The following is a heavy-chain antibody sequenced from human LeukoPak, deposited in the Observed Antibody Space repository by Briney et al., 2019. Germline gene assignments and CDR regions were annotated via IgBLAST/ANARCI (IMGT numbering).Heavy chain of an antibody. J-gene: IGHJ3*02. CDR2: IKKDGSEK. D-gene: IGHD1-26*01. V-gene: IGHV3-7*04. Sequence: GGSLRLSCVASGFTLSRHWMSWVRQAPGSGLEWVANIKKDGSEKNYVDSVKGRFTISRDNAKNSLYLQMNSLRAEDTAVYYCARPLIVGANDAFDIWGQGTMVTVSS. CDR1: GFTLSRHW. CDR3: ARPLIVGANDAFDI.